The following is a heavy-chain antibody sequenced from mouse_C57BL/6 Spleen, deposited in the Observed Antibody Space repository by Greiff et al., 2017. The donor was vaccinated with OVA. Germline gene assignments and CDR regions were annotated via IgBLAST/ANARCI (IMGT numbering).Heavy chain of an antibody. CDR2: ILPGSGST. D-gene: IGHD2-1*01. CDR1: GYTFTGYW. CDR3: ARSHRYGNLYYYAMDY. Sequence: QVQLQQSGAELMKPGASVKLSCKATGYTFTGYWIEWVKQRPGHGLEWIGEILPGSGSTNYNEKFKGKATFTADTSSNTAYMQLSSLTTEDSAIYYCARSHRYGNLYYYAMDYWGQGTSVTVSS. J-gene: IGHJ4*01. V-gene: IGHV1-9*01.